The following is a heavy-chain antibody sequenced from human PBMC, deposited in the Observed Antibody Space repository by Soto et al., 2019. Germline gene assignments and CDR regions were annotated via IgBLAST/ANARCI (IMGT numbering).Heavy chain of an antibody. CDR3: ARLPNKSPQN. CDR2: ISNDGSST. CDR1: GFTFSSYW. V-gene: IGHV3-74*01. J-gene: IGHJ1*01. Sequence: EVQLVESGGGLVQPGGSLRLSCVASGFTFSSYWMHWVRQAPGKGLVWVSSISNDGSSTSYADPVKGRFTISRDNAKNTLYLQMNSRRAEDTAVYYCARLPNKSPQNWGQGTLVSVSP.